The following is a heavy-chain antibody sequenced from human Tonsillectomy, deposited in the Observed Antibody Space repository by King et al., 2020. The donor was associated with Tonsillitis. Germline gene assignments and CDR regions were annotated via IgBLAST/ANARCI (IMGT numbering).Heavy chain of an antibody. D-gene: IGHD4-23*01. V-gene: IGHV3-33*01. CDR1: GFTFSSYG. Sequence: VQLVESGGGVVQPGRSLRLSCAASGFTFSSYGMHWVRQAPGKGLEWVAVIWYDGSNKYYADSVKGRFTISRDNSKNTLYLQMNSLRAEDTAVYYCARDGLDSPYGGNTRPDYWGQGTLVTVSS. CDR3: ARDGLDSPYGGNTRPDY. CDR2: IWYDGSNK. J-gene: IGHJ4*02.